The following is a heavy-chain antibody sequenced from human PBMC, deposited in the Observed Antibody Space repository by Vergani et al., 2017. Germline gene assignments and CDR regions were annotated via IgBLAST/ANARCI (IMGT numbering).Heavy chain of an antibody. Sequence: EVQLVQSGAEVKKPGESLKISCQISGYSFTNYWIGWVRQMPGKGLEWMGIIHPADSDTRYSPSFQGQVTISVDKSISTAYLQRSSLRASDSAMYYCARLYGRDSSGGKYFDYWGQGTLGTGSS. V-gene: IGHV5-51*01. J-gene: IGHJ4*02. D-gene: IGHD3-22*01. CDR1: GYSFTNYW. CDR2: IHPADSDT. CDR3: ARLYGRDSSGGKYFDY.